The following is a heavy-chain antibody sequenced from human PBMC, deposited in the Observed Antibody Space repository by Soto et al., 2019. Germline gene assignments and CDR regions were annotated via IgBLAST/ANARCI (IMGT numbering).Heavy chain of an antibody. CDR1: GFTFSSYG. CDR2: ISYDGSNK. Sequence: PGGSLRLSCAASGFTFSSYGMHWVRQAPGKGLEWVAVISYDGSNKYYADSVKGRFTISRDNSKNTLYLQMNSLRAEDTAVYYCAKDRRDGNFMGYYYYYYGMDVWGQGTTVTVSS. V-gene: IGHV3-30*18. CDR3: AKDRRDGNFMGYYYYYYGMDV. D-gene: IGHD1-1*01. J-gene: IGHJ6*02.